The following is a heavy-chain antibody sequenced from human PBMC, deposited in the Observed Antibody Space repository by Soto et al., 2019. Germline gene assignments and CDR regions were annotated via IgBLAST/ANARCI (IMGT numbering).Heavy chain of an antibody. Sequence: PSETLSLTCDVSSGPVGYTSFYWGWLRQSPGKGLEWIGSVHHSVTTYYNPSLKGRVTISMDTSKNQFSLRLTSVTAADTAVYYCARDTSSTSLRAEYFQFWGQGTQVTVSS. CDR2: VHHSVTT. CDR3: ARDTSSTSLRAEYFQF. J-gene: IGHJ1*01. CDR1: SGPVGYTSFY. D-gene: IGHD6-13*01. V-gene: IGHV4-39*02.